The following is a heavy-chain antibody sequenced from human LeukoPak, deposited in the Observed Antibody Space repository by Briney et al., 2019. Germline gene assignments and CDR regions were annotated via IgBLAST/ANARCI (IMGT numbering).Heavy chain of an antibody. CDR2: NYYSGST. Sequence: SETLSLTCTVSGGSISSYYWSWIRQPPGKGLEWIGYNYYSGSTNYNPSLKSRVTISVDTSKNQFSLKLSSVTAADTAVYYCAGHHPRNTVDFWGQGTLVTVSS. CDR3: AGHHPRNTVDF. J-gene: IGHJ4*02. V-gene: IGHV4-59*08. D-gene: IGHD2-8*02. CDR1: GGSISSYY.